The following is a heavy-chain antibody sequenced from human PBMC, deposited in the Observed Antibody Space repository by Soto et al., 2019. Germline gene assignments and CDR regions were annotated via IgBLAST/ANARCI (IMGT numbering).Heavy chain of an antibody. J-gene: IGHJ5*02. D-gene: IGHD6-19*01. CDR3: ARSSHKESWFDP. CDR1: GGSLNNFY. V-gene: IGHV4-4*07. Sequence: ETLSLTCSVSGGSLNNFYWNWIRQTAGKGLEWIGRIHASGNTNYNPSLKSRATLSVDTSKNQFSLKVRSVTAADTAVYYCARSSHKESWFDPWGQGTLVTVS. CDR2: IHASGNT.